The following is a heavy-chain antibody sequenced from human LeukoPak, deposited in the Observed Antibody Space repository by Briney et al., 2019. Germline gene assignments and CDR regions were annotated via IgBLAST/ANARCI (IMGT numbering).Heavy chain of an antibody. J-gene: IGHJ4*02. CDR2: IRFDGSNN. V-gene: IGHV3-30*02. D-gene: IGHD5-18*01. CDR1: GFTFSSYG. CDR3: AKVSFSYGYVDY. Sequence: GGSLRLSCAASGFTFSSYGMHWVRQAPGKGLEWVAFIRFDGSNNYYSDSVKGRFTISRDNSRNTLYLQMNSLRPEDTAVYYCAKVSFSYGYVDYWGQGTLVTVSS.